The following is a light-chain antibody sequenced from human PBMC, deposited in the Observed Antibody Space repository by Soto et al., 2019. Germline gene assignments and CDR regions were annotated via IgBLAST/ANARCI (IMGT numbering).Light chain of an antibody. CDR2: GNY. J-gene: IGLJ1*01. V-gene: IGLV1-40*01. CDR3: QSYDNSLSGYV. CDR1: SSNIGAPYD. Sequence: QSVLTQPPSVSGAPGQRVTISCTGSSSNIGAPYDVHWYQQLPGRAPKLLIYGNYNRPSGVPDRFSGSKSGTSASLAITGLQSEDEADYYCQSYDNSLSGYVFGTGTKLTVL.